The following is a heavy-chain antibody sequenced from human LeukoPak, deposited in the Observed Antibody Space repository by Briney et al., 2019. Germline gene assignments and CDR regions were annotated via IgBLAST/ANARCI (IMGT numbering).Heavy chain of an antibody. CDR1: GFTFSTYA. V-gene: IGHV3-74*01. D-gene: IGHD2-2*01. J-gene: IGHJ4*02. Sequence: GGSLRLSCTASGFTFSTYAMSWVRQAPGKGLVWVSHINSDGSWTSYADSVKGRFTISKDNAKNTVYLQMNNLRAEDTAVYYCVSFYETYWGRGTLVTVSS. CDR2: INSDGSWT. CDR3: VSFYETY.